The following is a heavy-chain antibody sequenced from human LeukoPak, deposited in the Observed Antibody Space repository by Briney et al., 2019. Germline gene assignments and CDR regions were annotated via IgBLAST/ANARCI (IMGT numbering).Heavy chain of an antibody. CDR2: IYPGDSDT. CDR3: ARLGYYGSGSYYNVGPLDY. J-gene: IGHJ4*02. D-gene: IGHD3-10*01. Sequence: GESLKISCKASGYSFTNHWIAWVRQMPGKGLEWMGIIYPGDSDTRYSPSFQGQVTISADKSISTAYLQWSSLKASDTAMYYCARLGYYGSGSYYNVGPLDYWGQGTLVTVSS. V-gene: IGHV5-51*01. CDR1: GYSFTNHW.